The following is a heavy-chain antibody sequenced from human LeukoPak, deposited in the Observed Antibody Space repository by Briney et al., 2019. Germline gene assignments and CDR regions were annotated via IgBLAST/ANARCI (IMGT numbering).Heavy chain of an antibody. CDR2: IYPGDSDT. V-gene: IGHV5-51*03. J-gene: IGHJ4*02. D-gene: IGHD3-22*01. CDR1: GYSFTSYW. CDR3: ARTYYYDSSGYSTALDY. Sequence: GESLKISCKGSGYSFTSYWIGWVRQVPGKGLEWMGIIYPGDSDTRYSPSFQGQVTISADKSISTAYLQWSSLKASDTAMYYCARTYYYDSSGYSTALDYWGQGTLVTVSS.